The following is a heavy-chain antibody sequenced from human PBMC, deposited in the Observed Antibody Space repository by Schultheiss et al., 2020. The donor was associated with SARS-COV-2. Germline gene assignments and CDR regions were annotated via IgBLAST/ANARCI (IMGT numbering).Heavy chain of an antibody. D-gene: IGHD2-2*01. CDR1: GFTFSSYS. Sequence: GGSLRLSCAASGFTFSSYSMNWVRQAPGKGLEWVSSISSSSSYIYYADSVKGRFTISRDNAKNSLYLQMNSLRAEDTAVYYCVREGWVYQLPSYYYYMDVWGKGTTVTVSS. V-gene: IGHV3-21*01. J-gene: IGHJ6*03. CDR3: VREGWVYQLPSYYYYMDV. CDR2: ISSSSSYI.